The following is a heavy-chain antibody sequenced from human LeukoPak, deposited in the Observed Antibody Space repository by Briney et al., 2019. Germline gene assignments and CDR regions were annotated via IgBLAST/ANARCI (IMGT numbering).Heavy chain of an antibody. V-gene: IGHV1-69*13. CDR2: IIPIFGTA. D-gene: IGHD2-21*02. CDR3: ASGARTYCGGDCPDNWFDP. J-gene: IGHJ5*02. CDR1: GGTFSSYA. Sequence: GASVKVSCKASGGTFSSYAISWVRQAPGQGLEWMGGIIPIFGTANYAQKFQGRVTITADESTSTAYMELSSLRSEDTAVYYCASGARTYCGGDCPDNWFDPWGQGTLVTVSS.